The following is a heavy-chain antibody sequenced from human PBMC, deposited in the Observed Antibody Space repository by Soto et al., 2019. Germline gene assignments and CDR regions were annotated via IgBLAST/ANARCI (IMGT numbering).Heavy chain of an antibody. J-gene: IGHJ4*02. CDR1: GGSISSYY. CDR3: ARGSTTTELNSDY. Sequence: PSETLSLTCTVSGGSISSYYWSWIRQPPGKGLEWIGYIYYSGSTNYNPSLKSRVTISVDTSKNQFSLKLSSVTAADTAVYYCARGSTTTELNSDYWGQGTLVTVSS. CDR2: IYYSGST. V-gene: IGHV4-59*12. D-gene: IGHD1-1*01.